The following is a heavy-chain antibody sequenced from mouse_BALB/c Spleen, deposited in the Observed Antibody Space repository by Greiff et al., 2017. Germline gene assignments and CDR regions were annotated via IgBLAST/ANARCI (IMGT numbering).Heavy chain of an antibody. CDR1: GFNIKDTY. Sequence: VQLQQSGAELVKPGASVKLSCTASGFNIKDTYMHWVKQRPEQGLEWIGRIDPANGNTKYDPKFQGKATITADTSSNTAYLQLSSLTSEDTAVYYCARGWLGYAMDYWGQGTSVTVSS. D-gene: IGHD2-3*01. CDR2: IDPANGNT. CDR3: ARGWLGYAMDY. V-gene: IGHV14-3*02. J-gene: IGHJ4*01.